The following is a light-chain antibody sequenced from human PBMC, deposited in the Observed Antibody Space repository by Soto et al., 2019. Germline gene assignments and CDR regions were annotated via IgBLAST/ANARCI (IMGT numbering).Light chain of an antibody. CDR2: EVS. CDR1: SSDVGGYNY. Sequence: QSALTQPPSASGSPGQSVTISCTGTSSDVGGYNYVSWYQQHPGKAPKLMIYEVSKRPLGVPDRFSGSKSGNTASLTVSGLQAEDEADYYCSSYAGSNIYVFGTGTKVTVL. CDR3: SSYAGSNIYV. J-gene: IGLJ1*01. V-gene: IGLV2-8*01.